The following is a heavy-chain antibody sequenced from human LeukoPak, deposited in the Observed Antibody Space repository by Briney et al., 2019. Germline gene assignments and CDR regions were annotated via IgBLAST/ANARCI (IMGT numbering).Heavy chain of an antibody. CDR2: ISWNSGSI. CDR1: GFTFDDYA. D-gene: IGHD6-13*01. J-gene: IGHJ1*01. CDR3: AKDSHRYSSSWEKYFRH. V-gene: IGHV3-9*01. Sequence: GGSLRLSCAASGFTFDDYAMHWVRQAPGKGLEWVSGISWNSGSIGYADSVKGRFTISRDNAKNSLYLQMNSLRAEDTALYYCAKDSHRYSSSWEKYFRHWGQGTLVTVSS.